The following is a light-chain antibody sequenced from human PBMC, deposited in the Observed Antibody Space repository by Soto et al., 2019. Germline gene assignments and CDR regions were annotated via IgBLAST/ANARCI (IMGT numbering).Light chain of an antibody. CDR1: QYVGTR. CDR2: YTS. CDR3: QQRQSWPRT. J-gene: IGKJ1*01. Sequence: EIVLTQSPATLSSSPGETATLSCRASQYVGTRLAWYQHKPGQAPRLLIYYTSNRATGIPARFSGSGSGTDFSLTINSLAPEDFAIYYCQQRQSWPRTFGQGTKV. V-gene: IGKV3-11*01.